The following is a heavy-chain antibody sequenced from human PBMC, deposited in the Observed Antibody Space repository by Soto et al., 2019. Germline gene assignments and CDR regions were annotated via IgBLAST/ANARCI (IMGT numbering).Heavy chain of an antibody. Sequence: PSETLSLTCTVSGGSISSYYWSWIRQPPGKGLEWIGYIYYSGSTNYNPSLKSRVTISVDTSKNQFSLKLSSVTAADTAVYYCARGFYDSSGYLYYFDYWGQGXLVTVYS. V-gene: IGHV4-59*01. D-gene: IGHD3-22*01. CDR1: GGSISSYY. J-gene: IGHJ4*02. CDR2: IYYSGST. CDR3: ARGFYDSSGYLYYFDY.